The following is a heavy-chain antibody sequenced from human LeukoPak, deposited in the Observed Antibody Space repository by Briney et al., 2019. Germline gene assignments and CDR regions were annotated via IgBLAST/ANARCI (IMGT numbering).Heavy chain of an antibody. J-gene: IGHJ4*02. CDR2: ISSSSSYI. V-gene: IGHV3-21*01. D-gene: IGHD6-6*01. CDR1: GFTFSSYS. CDR3: AKDPSYYSSSSYFDY. Sequence: GGSLRLSCAASGFTFSSYSMNWVRQAPGKGLEWVSSISSSSSYIYYADSVKGRFTISRDNAKNSLYLQMNSLRAEDTAVYYCAKDPSYYSSSSYFDYWGQGTLVTVSS.